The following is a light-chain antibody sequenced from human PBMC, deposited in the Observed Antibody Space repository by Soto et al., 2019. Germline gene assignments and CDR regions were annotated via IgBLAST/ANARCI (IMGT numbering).Light chain of an antibody. CDR1: ETIDGW. Sequence: DVQMTQSPSTLSASVGDRVTITCRASETIDGWLAWYQQKPGKAPILLIFEVSKLQSGVSSRFTGSGSGTEFTLTVSSLQPGDFATYYCQQYSSFPYTFGQGTNLEIK. CDR3: QQYSSFPYT. J-gene: IGKJ2*01. CDR2: EVS. V-gene: IGKV1-5*03.